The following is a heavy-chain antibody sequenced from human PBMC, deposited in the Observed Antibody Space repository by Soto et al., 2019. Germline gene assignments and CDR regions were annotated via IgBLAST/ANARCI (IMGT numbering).Heavy chain of an antibody. V-gene: IGHV4-59*01. D-gene: IGHD6-19*01. CDR3: ASIAVAGYSGYYMDV. J-gene: IGHJ6*03. CDR2: IYYSGST. CDR1: GGSISSYY. Sequence: ETLSLTCTVSGGSISSYYWSWIRQPPGKGLEWIGYIYYSGSTNYNPSLKSRVTISVDTSKNQFSLKLSSVTAADTAVYYCASIAVAGYSGYYMDVWGKGTTVTVSS.